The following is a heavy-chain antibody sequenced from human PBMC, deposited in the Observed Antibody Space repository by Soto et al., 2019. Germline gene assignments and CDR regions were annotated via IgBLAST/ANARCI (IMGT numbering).Heavy chain of an antibody. Sequence: PGESLKISCKGSGYSFTSYWISWVRQMPGKGLEWMGRIDPSDSYTNYSPSFQGHVTISADKSISTAYLQWSSLKASDTAMYYCARPHYGSGTYYYYYGTDVWGQGTTVTVSS. CDR2: IDPSDSYT. J-gene: IGHJ6*02. V-gene: IGHV5-10-1*01. D-gene: IGHD3-10*01. CDR3: ARPHYGSGTYYYYYGTDV. CDR1: GYSFTSYW.